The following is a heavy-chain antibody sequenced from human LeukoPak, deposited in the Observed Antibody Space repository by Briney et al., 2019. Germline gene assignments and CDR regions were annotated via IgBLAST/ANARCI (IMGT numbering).Heavy chain of an antibody. Sequence: APVKVSCKASGYTFTSYHMHWVRQAPGQGLEWMGLINPSGGSTSYAQKFQGRITRTRDTSTSTVYMELISLRAEATAVCECARGRTVTTNYFDYWGQGTLVTVSS. D-gene: IGHD4-17*01. V-gene: IGHV1-46*03. CDR1: GYTFTSYH. J-gene: IGHJ4*02. CDR3: ARGRTVTTNYFDY. CDR2: INPSGGST.